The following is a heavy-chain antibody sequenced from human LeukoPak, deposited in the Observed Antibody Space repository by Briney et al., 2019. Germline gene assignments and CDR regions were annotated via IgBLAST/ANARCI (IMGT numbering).Heavy chain of an antibody. J-gene: IGHJ4*02. CDR1: GFTFDDYA. CDR3: ATSGVNDLDY. V-gene: IGHV3-9*01. D-gene: IGHD3-10*01. CDR2: ISWNSGSI. Sequence: GRSLRLSCAASGFTFDDYAMHWVRQAPGKGLEWVSGISWNSGSIGYADSVKGRFTISRDNAKNSLYLQMNSLRAEDTAVYYCATSGVNDLDYWGQGTLVTVSS.